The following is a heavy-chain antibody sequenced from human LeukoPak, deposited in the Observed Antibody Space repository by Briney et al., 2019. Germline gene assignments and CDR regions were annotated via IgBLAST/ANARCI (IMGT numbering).Heavy chain of an antibody. Sequence: SETLSLTCTVSGGSISSYYWSWIRQPPGKGLEWIGYIYYSGSTNYNPSLKSRVTISVDTSKNQFSLKLSSVTAADTAVYYCARQGIVVVTNFDYWGQGTLVTVSS. J-gene: IGHJ4*02. CDR2: IYYSGST. V-gene: IGHV4-59*08. CDR1: GGSISSYY. CDR3: ARQGIVVVTNFDY. D-gene: IGHD3-22*01.